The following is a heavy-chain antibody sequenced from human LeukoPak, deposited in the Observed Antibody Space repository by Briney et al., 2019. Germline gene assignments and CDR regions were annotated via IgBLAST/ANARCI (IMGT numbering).Heavy chain of an antibody. CDR2: ISSSSSYI. CDR3: AREVRAGFGELLRRRDAFDI. Sequence: GGSLIHSCASSGFIISSYSMNWVRQAPGKGLEWVSSISSSSSYIYSADSVKGRFTISRDNAKNSLYLQMNSLRAEDTAVYYCAREVRAGFGELLRRRDAFDIWGQATTVTVSS. D-gene: IGHD3-10*01. J-gene: IGHJ3*02. CDR1: GFIISSYS. V-gene: IGHV3-21*01.